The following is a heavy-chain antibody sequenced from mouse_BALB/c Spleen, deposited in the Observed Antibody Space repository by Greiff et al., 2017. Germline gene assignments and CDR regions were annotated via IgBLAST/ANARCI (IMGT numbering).Heavy chain of an antibody. CDR2: INSNGGST. D-gene: IGHD2-10*02. CDR1: GFTFSSYG. J-gene: IGHJ4*01. V-gene: IGHV5-6-3*01. Sequence: EVQRVESGGGLVQPGGSLKLSCAASGFTFSSYGMSWVRQTPDKRLELVATINSNGGSTYYPDSVKGRFTISRDNAKNTLYLQMSSLKSEDTAMYYCARVYGNYAMDYWGQGTSVTVSS. CDR3: ARVYGNYAMDY.